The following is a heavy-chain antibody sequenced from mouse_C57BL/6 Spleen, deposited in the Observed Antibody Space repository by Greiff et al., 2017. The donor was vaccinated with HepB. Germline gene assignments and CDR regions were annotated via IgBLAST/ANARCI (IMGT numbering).Heavy chain of an antibody. Sequence: EVKLVESGGGLVKPGGSLKLSCAASGFTFSDYGMHWVRQAPEKGLEWVAYISSGSSTIYYADTVKGRFTISRDNAKNTLFLQMTSLRSEDTAMYYCARRDYDDSLYAMDYWGQGTSVTVSS. CDR3: ARRDYDDSLYAMDY. V-gene: IGHV5-17*01. D-gene: IGHD2-4*01. CDR2: ISSGSSTI. J-gene: IGHJ4*01. CDR1: GFTFSDYG.